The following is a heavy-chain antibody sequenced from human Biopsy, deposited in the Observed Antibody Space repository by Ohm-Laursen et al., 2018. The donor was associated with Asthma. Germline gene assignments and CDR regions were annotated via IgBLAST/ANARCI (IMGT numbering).Heavy chain of an antibody. Sequence: SLRLSCAASGFTFSDHYMDWVRQAPGKGLEWVAVMSFGGRQTYCADSVKGRFTISRDNSKNTLYLQMNSLRAEDTAVYYCAKESGSNYAFDIWGQGTMVTVSS. J-gene: IGHJ3*02. CDR1: GFTFSDHY. D-gene: IGHD1-1*01. CDR2: MSFGGRQT. V-gene: IGHV3-30*18. CDR3: AKESGSNYAFDI.